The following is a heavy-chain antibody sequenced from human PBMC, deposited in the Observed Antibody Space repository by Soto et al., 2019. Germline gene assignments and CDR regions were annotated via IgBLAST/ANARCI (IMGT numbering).Heavy chain of an antibody. Sequence: SETLSLTCSVSGGSINNHFWSWIRQTPGKALEWVGYVMHNGNTHYTPPFTSRVQISVDLSKNESSLMLTSVTAADTALYYCAREGQMPQHFGLDVWGQGTQVTVS. CDR1: GGSINNHF. D-gene: IGHD3-3*01. J-gene: IGHJ6*02. V-gene: IGHV4-59*11. CDR2: VMHNGNT. CDR3: AREGQMPQHFGLDV.